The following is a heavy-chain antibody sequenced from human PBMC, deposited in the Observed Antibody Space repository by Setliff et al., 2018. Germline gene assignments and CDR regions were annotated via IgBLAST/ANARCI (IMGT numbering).Heavy chain of an antibody. V-gene: IGHV1-8*03. CDR1: GYTFTSYD. D-gene: IGHD2-2*01. J-gene: IGHJ6*03. Sequence: ASVKVSCKASGYTFTSYDINWVRQATGQGLEWMGWMNPNSGNTGYSQKFQGRVTITRDTSASTAYMELSSLRSEDTAVYYCARDGFEIVVVPAAIYYYYYMDVWGKGTTVTVS. CDR3: ARDGFEIVVVPAAIYYYYYMDV. CDR2: MNPNSGNT.